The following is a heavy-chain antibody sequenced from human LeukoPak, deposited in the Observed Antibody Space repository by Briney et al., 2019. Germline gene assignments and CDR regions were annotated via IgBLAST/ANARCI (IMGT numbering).Heavy chain of an antibody. J-gene: IGHJ4*02. CDR2: ISAYNGNT. CDR1: GYTFTGYG. D-gene: IGHD5-18*01. Sequence: ASVKVSCKASGYTFTGYGITWVRQAPGQGLEWMGWISAYNGNTNYAQKLQGRVTMTTDTSTSTVYMELRSLRSDDTAVYYCARDGVSVYTAMDPAFDYWGQGTLVTVSS. V-gene: IGHV1-18*01. CDR3: ARDGVSVYTAMDPAFDY.